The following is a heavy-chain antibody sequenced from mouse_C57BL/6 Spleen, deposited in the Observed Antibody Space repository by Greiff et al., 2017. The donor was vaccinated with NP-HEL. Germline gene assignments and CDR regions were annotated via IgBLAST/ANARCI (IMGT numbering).Heavy chain of an antibody. CDR1: GYSFTGYY. Sequence: EVQLQQSGPELVKPGASVKISCKASGYSFTGYYMNWVKQSPEKSLEWIGEINPSTGGTTYNQKFKAKATLTVDKSSSTAYMQLKSLTSEDSAVYYCARSRDYPYAMVYWGQGTSVTVSS. J-gene: IGHJ4*01. D-gene: IGHD2-4*01. CDR2: INPSTGGT. CDR3: ARSRDYPYAMVY. V-gene: IGHV1-42*01.